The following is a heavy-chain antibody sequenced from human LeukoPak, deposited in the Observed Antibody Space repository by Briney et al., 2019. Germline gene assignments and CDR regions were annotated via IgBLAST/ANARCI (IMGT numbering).Heavy chain of an antibody. CDR3: ARRRDWFDP. Sequence: WGSLRLSCAASGFTFSSSEMNWVRQAPGKGLEWVSYIGSSGNAIYYADSVRGRFTISRDNAKNSLYLQMNSLRVEDTAVYYCARRRDWFDPWGQGTLVTVSS. CDR2: IGSSGNAI. CDR1: GFTFSSSE. V-gene: IGHV3-48*03. J-gene: IGHJ5*02.